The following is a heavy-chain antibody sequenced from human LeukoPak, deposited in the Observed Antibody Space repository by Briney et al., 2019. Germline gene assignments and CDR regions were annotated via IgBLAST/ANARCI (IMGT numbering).Heavy chain of an antibody. V-gene: IGHV3-23*01. CDR3: AKDQYCTSTSCYVGY. D-gene: IGHD2-2*01. CDR1: GFTFSNYA. J-gene: IGHJ4*02. CDR2: INVSGGST. Sequence: GGSLRLSCAASGFTFSNYAMSWVRQAPGKGLEWVSGINVSGGSTFYADSVRGRFTISRDNSKNTLYLQMNSLRAEDTAEYYCAKDQYCTSTSCYVGYWGQGTLVTVSS.